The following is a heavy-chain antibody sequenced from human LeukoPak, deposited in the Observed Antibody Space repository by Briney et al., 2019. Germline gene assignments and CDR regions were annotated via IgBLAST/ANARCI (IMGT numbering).Heavy chain of an antibody. Sequence: SETLSLTCAVCGGSFSGYYWSWIRQPPGKGLQWLGEINHSGSTNYNPSLKSRVTISVDTSKNQFSLKLSSVTAADTAVYYCARAVYYYDSSGYDFTLDYWGQGTLVTVSS. CDR2: INHSGST. CDR1: GGSFSGYY. V-gene: IGHV4-34*01. CDR3: ARAVYYYDSSGYDFTLDY. D-gene: IGHD3-22*01. J-gene: IGHJ4*02.